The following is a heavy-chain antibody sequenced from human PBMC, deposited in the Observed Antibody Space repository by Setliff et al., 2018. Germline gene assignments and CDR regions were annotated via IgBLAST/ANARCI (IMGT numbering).Heavy chain of an antibody. CDR1: GGSFSGYY. D-gene: IGHD3-3*01. Sequence: KPSETLSLTCAVYGGSFSGYYWSWIRQPPGKGLEWIGEINHSGSTNYNPSLKSRVTISVDKSKNQFSLKLSSVTAADTAVYYCARTDDYYNFYAYWGQGTLVTVSS. J-gene: IGHJ4*02. CDR3: ARTDDYYNFYAY. CDR2: INHSGST. V-gene: IGHV4-34*01.